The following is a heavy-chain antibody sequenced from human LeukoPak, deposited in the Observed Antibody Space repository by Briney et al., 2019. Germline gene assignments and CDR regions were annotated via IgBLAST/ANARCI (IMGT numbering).Heavy chain of an antibody. CDR1: GFTFSNYW. J-gene: IGHJ4*02. V-gene: IGHV3-7*01. CDR2: IKHDGSEQ. Sequence: GGSLRLSCAASGFTFSNYWMAWVRQAPGKGLEWLANIKHDGSEQYYVDSVKGRFTISRDNARNSLYLQMNGLRADDTAVYYCAKDNSPFKVVPAASGDYWGQGTLVTVSS. CDR3: AKDNSPFKVVPAASGDY. D-gene: IGHD2-2*01.